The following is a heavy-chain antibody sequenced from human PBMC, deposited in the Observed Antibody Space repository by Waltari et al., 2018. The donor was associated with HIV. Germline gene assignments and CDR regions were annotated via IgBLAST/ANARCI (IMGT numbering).Heavy chain of an antibody. V-gene: IGHV4-30-4*08. CDR1: GGSMSSGDYY. CDR2: IYYSGST. J-gene: IGHJ4*02. Sequence: VQLQESGPGLVKPSQPLSLSCTVSGGSMSSGDYYCSWIRQPPGKGLEWIGYIYYSGSTYYNPSLKSRVTISVDTPRNQFSLKLSSVTAADTAVYYCARERDPFYYDSSGYSGGYWGQGTLVTVSS. CDR3: ARERDPFYYDSSGYSGGY. D-gene: IGHD3-22*01.